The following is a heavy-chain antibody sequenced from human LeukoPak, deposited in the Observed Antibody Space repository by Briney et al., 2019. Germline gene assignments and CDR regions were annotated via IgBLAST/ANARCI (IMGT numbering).Heavy chain of an antibody. Sequence: ASVKVSCKASGYTFTGYYMHWVRQAPGQGLEWMGWINPNSGGTNSAQKFQGRVTMTRDTSISTAYMDLSRLRSDDTAVYYCARLAPLYSSSWSGTDYWGQGTLVTVSS. CDR2: INPNSGGT. CDR3: ARLAPLYSSSWSGTDY. J-gene: IGHJ4*02. D-gene: IGHD6-13*01. CDR1: GYTFTGYY. V-gene: IGHV1-2*02.